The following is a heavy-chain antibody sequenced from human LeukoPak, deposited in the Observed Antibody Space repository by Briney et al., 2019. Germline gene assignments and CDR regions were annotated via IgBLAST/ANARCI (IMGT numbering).Heavy chain of an antibody. Sequence: SETLSLTCTVSGGSISSYYWSWIRQPPGKGLEWIGYIYYSGSTSYNPSLKSRVTISVDTSKKQFSLKLSSVTAADTAVYYCARVYYYGSGASRAMDVWGKGTTVTISS. CDR3: ARVYYYGSGASRAMDV. V-gene: IGHV4-59*08. CDR2: IYYSGST. J-gene: IGHJ6*03. CDR1: GGSISSYY. D-gene: IGHD3-10*01.